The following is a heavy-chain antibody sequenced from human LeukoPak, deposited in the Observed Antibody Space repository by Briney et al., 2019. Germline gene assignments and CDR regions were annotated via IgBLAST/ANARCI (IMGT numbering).Heavy chain of an antibody. V-gene: IGHV1-18*01. J-gene: IGHJ3*02. CDR2: ISAYNGNT. CDR1: VYTFTSYG. Sequence: ASVKVSCKASVYTFTSYGISWVRQAPGQGLEWMGWISAYNGNTNYAQKLQGRVTMTTDTSTSTAYMELRSLRSDDTAVYYCARYRDTVVKGAFDIWGQGTMVTVSS. CDR3: ARYRDTVVKGAFDI. D-gene: IGHD4-23*01.